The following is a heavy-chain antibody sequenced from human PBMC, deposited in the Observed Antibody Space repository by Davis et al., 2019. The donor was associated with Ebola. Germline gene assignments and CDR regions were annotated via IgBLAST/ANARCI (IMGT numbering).Heavy chain of an antibody. V-gene: IGHV3-23*01. CDR1: GFTFSSYG. CDR2: ISGSGGST. CDR3: AREAGATTRIYDS. Sequence: PGGSLRLSCVASGFTFSSYGMSWVRQAPGKGLEWVAIISGSGGSTHYVDSVKGRFTISRDNSKSSLYLQMNSLRAEDTAVYYCAREAGATTRIYDSWGQGTLVTVSS. J-gene: IGHJ5*01. D-gene: IGHD1-26*01.